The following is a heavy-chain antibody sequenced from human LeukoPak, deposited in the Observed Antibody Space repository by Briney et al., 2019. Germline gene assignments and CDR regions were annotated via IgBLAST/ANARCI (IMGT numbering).Heavy chain of an antibody. J-gene: IGHJ4*02. CDR3: ARGFRSVTTWGYFDY. Sequence: GGSLRLSCAASGFTVSTNYMSWVRQAPGKGLEWVSLIYSGGGTHYADSVKGRFTISRDNSRNTLYLQMNSLRVDDTAVYYCARGFRSVTTWGYFDYWGQGALVTVSS. V-gene: IGHV3-66*01. CDR2: IYSGGGT. D-gene: IGHD4-17*01. CDR1: GFTVSTNY.